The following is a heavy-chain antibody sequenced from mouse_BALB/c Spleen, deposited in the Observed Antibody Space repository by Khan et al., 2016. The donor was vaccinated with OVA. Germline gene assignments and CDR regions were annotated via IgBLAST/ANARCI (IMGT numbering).Heavy chain of an antibody. CDR2: INTNTGEP. CDR1: GYIFTNYG. D-gene: IGHD2-14*01. CDR3: TRGYYMYRSWFAY. V-gene: IGHV9-3*02. Sequence: QIQLVQSGPELKKPGETVKISCKASGYIFTNYGMNWVKQAPGKGLKWMGWINTNTGEPTFAEEFKERFAFSLETSANTAYLQINSLKNEDTATXFWTRGYYMYRSWFAYWGKGTRVTVSA. J-gene: IGHJ3*01.